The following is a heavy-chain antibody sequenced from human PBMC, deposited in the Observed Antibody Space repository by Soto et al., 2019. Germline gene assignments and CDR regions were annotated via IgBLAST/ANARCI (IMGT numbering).Heavy chain of an antibody. J-gene: IGHJ4*02. CDR3: ARGYCSGGSCYSYYFDY. CDR2: IYPGDSDT. V-gene: IGHV5-51*01. Sequence: PGESLKISCKGSGYSFTSYWIGWVRQMPGKGLEWMGIIYPGDSDTRYSPSFQGQVTISADKSISTAYLQWSSLKASDTAMYYCARGYCSGGSCYSYYFDYWGQGTLVTVSS. CDR1: GYSFTSYW. D-gene: IGHD2-15*01.